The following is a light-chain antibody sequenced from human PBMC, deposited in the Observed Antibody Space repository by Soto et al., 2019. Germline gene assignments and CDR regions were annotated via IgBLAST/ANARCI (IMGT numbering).Light chain of an antibody. J-gene: IGKJ3*01. CDR2: DAS. Sequence: EIVMTQSPATLSVSPGERATLSCRASQSVSSNLAWYQQKPGQAPRLLIYDASTRATGIPARFSGSGSGTEFTLTISILQSEDFAVYYCQQYNNWPPGEVTFGPGTKVDIK. V-gene: IGKV3-15*01. CDR1: QSVSSN. CDR3: QQYNNWPPGEVT.